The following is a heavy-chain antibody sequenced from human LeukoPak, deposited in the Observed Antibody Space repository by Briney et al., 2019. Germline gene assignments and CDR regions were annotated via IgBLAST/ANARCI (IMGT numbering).Heavy chain of an antibody. CDR2: IIPIFGTA. CDR1: GGTFSSYA. J-gene: IGHJ5*02. D-gene: IGHD3-3*01. V-gene: IGHV1-69*13. Sequence: SVKVSCKASGGTFSSYAISWVRQAPGQGLEWVGGIIPIFGTANYAQKFQGRVTITADESTSTAYMELSSLRSEDTAVYYCASGIPRFWSGYYFDGGWFDPWGQGTLVTVSS. CDR3: ASGIPRFWSGYYFDGGWFDP.